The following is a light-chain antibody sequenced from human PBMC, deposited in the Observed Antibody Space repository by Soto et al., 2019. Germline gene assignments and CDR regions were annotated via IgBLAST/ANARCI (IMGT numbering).Light chain of an antibody. CDR3: SSYTSSSTGV. CDR2: DVS. J-gene: IGLJ1*01. Sequence: QSVLTQPASVSGSPGQSITISCTGTSSDVGGYNYVSWYQQHPGKAPKLMIYDVSNRPSGVSNRFSGSKSGKTASLTISGLQAEDEADYYCSSYTSSSTGVFGTGTKVTVL. V-gene: IGLV2-14*01. CDR1: SSDVGGYNY.